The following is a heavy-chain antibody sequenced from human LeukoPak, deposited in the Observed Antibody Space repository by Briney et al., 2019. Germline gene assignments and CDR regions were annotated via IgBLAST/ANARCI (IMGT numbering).Heavy chain of an antibody. Sequence: ASVKVSCKASGYTFSGYYMHWVRQAPGQGLEWMGWINPNSGGTNYTQRFQGRVTMTRDTSTSTAYMELSRLRSDDTAVYYCAKELEWQFYYGMDVWGQGTTVTVSS. CDR2: INPNSGGT. J-gene: IGHJ6*02. D-gene: IGHD3-3*01. CDR1: GYTFSGYY. V-gene: IGHV1-2*02. CDR3: AKELEWQFYYGMDV.